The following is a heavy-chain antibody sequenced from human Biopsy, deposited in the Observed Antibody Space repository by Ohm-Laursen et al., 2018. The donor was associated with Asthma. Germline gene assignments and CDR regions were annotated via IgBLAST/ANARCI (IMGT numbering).Heavy chain of an antibody. Sequence: SVKVSCKASGDSFSNYAISWVRRAPGLGLEWMGGISPVFGSTNIAQKFQGRVTISADIFTKTAYLEVSSLRSDDTAVYYCASPSSSREILYYYYNMDIWGQGTTVTV. CDR2: ISPVFGST. CDR3: ASPSSSREILYYYYNMDI. CDR1: GDSFSNYA. V-gene: IGHV1-69*06. D-gene: IGHD6-13*01. J-gene: IGHJ6*02.